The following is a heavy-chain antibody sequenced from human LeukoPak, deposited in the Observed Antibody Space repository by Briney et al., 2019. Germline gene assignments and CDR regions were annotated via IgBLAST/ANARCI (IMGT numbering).Heavy chain of an antibody. Sequence: GGSLRLSCAASGFTFSSYAMSWVRQAPGKGLEWVSAISGSGGSTYYADSVKGRFTISRDNSKNTLYLQMNSLRAEDTAVYYCAKGPQGYYYDSSGFDYWGQGTLVTVSS. V-gene: IGHV3-23*01. D-gene: IGHD3-22*01. CDR2: ISGSGGST. CDR1: GFTFSSYA. J-gene: IGHJ4*02. CDR3: AKGPQGYYYDSSGFDY.